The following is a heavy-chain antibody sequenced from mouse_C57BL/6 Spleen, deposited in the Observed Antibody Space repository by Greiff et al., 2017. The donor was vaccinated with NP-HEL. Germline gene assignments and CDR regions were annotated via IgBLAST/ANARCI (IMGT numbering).Heavy chain of an antibody. D-gene: IGHD1-1*01. J-gene: IGHJ2*01. Sequence: EVQLQESGPELVKPGASVTMSCKASGYTFTDYNMHWVKQSHGKSLEWIGYINPNNGGTSYNQKFKGKATLTVNKSSSTAYMELRSLTSEDSAVYYCAKESSSSFFDDWGQGTTLTVSS. CDR3: AKESSSSFFDD. V-gene: IGHV1-22*01. CDR1: GYTFTDYN. CDR2: INPNNGGT.